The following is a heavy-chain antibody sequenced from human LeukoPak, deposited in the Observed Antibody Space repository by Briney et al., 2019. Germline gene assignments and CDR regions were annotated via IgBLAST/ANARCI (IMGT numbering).Heavy chain of an antibody. CDR1: GFTFSRYT. CDR2: ISDDGGDK. D-gene: IGHD3-10*01. J-gene: IGHJ4*02. Sequence: PGGSLRLSCAASGFTFSRYTMHWVRQAPGKKLEWVALISDDGGDKYYADSVKGRFTVSRDNSKNTLYLQMNSLRAEDTAMYYCAKDTHFFSGFGELDYWGQGTLVTVSS. CDR3: AKDTHFFSGFGELDY. V-gene: IGHV3-30*04.